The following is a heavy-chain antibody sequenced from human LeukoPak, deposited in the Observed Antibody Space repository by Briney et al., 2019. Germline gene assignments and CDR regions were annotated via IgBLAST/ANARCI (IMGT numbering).Heavy chain of an antibody. CDR2: ISTYNGNT. J-gene: IGHJ4*02. V-gene: IGHV1-18*01. CDR1: GYTFTSYG. Sequence: GASVKVSCKASGYTFTSYGISWVRQAPGQGLEWMGWISTYNGNTHYAQKLQGRVTMTTDTSTSTAYMELRSLRSDDTAVYYCARARGSGWYGDFDYWGQGTLVTVSS. D-gene: IGHD6-19*01. CDR3: ARARGSGWYGDFDY.